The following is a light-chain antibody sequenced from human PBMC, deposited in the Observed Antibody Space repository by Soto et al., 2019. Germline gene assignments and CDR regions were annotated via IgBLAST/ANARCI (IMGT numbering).Light chain of an antibody. CDR1: TSDVGGYNY. CDR3: SSYTTSVTVL. Sequence: QSALTQPASVSGSSGQSITISCTGTTSDVGGYNYVSWYQQHPGKAPKLMIYEVTTRPSGVSDRFSGSKSGNTASLTISGLQAEDEADYSCSSYTTSVTVLFGGGTQVTVL. V-gene: IGLV2-14*01. CDR2: EVT. J-gene: IGLJ2*01.